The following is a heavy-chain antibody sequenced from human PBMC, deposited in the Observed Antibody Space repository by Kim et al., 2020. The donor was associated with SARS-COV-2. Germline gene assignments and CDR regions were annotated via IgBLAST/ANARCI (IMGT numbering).Heavy chain of an antibody. J-gene: IGHJ6*02. Sequence: GGSLRLSCAASGFTFSSYAMSWVRQAPGKGLEWVSAISGSGGSTYYADSVKGRFTISRDNSKNTLYLQMNSLRAEDTAVYYCAKGVKTAADLGNYYGMDVWGQGTTVTVSS. CDR1: GFTFSSYA. V-gene: IGHV3-23*01. D-gene: IGHD6-13*01. CDR3: AKGVKTAADLGNYYGMDV. CDR2: ISGSGGST.